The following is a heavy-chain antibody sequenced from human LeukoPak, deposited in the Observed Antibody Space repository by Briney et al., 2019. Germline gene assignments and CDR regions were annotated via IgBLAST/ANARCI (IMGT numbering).Heavy chain of an antibody. CDR1: GGSMNNYY. J-gene: IGHJ4*02. CDR2: SYYSGST. D-gene: IGHD2-2*01. Sequence: SETLSLTCTVSGGSMNNYYWNWIRQPPGKGLEWIGYSYYSGSTNYNPSLKSRVNISVDTSKNQFSLNLTPVTDADTAVYYCARLGSVAMPFDYWGQGTLVTVSS. V-gene: IGHV4-59*08. CDR3: ARLGSVAMPFDY.